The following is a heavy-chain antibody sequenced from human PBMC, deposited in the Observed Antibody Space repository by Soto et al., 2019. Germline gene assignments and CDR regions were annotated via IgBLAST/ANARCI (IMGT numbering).Heavy chain of an antibody. Sequence: GGSLRLSCAASGFTFSSYWMHWVRQAPGKGLVWVSRINSDGSSTSYADSVKGRFTISRDNAKNTLYLQMNSLRAEDTAVYYCARDRIQLWGDNWFDSWGQGTLVTVSS. V-gene: IGHV3-74*01. J-gene: IGHJ5*01. CDR2: INSDGSST. CDR3: ARDRIQLWGDNWFDS. D-gene: IGHD5-18*01. CDR1: GFTFSSYW.